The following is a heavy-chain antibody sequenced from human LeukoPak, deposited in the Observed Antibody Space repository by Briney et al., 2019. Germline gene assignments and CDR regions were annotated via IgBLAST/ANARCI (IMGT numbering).Heavy chain of an antibody. CDR2: IWYDGSNK. Sequence: GRSLRLSCAASGFTFSSYGMHWVRQAPGKGLEWVAVIWYDGSNKYYADSVKGRFTISRDNSKNTLYLQMNSLRAEDTAVYYCARGSNYYDSSGPLDYWGQGTLVTVSS. J-gene: IGHJ4*02. D-gene: IGHD3-22*01. V-gene: IGHV3-33*01. CDR1: GFTFSSYG. CDR3: ARGSNYYDSSGPLDY.